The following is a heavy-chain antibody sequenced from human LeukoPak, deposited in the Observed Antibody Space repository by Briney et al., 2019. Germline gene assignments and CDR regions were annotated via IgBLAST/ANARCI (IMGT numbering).Heavy chain of an antibody. CDR2: INHSGST. CDR3: ARGPEEVGSSSWRHYYYGMDV. V-gene: IGHV4-34*01. J-gene: IGHJ6*02. D-gene: IGHD6-13*01. Sequence: SETLSLTCAVYGGSFSGYYWSWIRQPPGKGLEWIGEINHSGSTNYNPSLKSRVTISVDTSKNQFSLKLSSVTAADTAVYYCARGPEEVGSSSWRHYYYGMDVWGQGTTVTVSS. CDR1: GGSFSGYY.